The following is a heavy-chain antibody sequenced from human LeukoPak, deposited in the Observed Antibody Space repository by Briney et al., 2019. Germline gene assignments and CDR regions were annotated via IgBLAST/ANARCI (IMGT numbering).Heavy chain of an antibody. CDR1: GFTFSSYS. CDR2: ISSSSSYI. J-gene: IGHJ4*02. V-gene: IGHV3-21*04. D-gene: IGHD7-27*01. CDR3: AKTGDRDY. Sequence: GGSLRLSCAASGFTFSSYSMNWVRQAPGKGLEWVSSISSSSSYIYYADSVKGRFTISRGNAKISLYLQMNSLRGEDTAIYYCAKTGDRDYWGRGTLVTVSS.